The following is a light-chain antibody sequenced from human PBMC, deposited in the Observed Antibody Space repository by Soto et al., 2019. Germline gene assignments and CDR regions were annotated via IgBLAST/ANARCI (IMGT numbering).Light chain of an antibody. Sequence: DIQMTQSPSTLSASVGDRVTITCRASQSISSWLAWYQQKPGKAPKLLIYKASSLESGVPSRFSGSGSGTDFTLTISNLQPDDFATYYCQQYNSYQTFGQGTKVEIK. CDR2: KAS. J-gene: IGKJ1*01. CDR1: QSISSW. V-gene: IGKV1-5*03. CDR3: QQYNSYQT.